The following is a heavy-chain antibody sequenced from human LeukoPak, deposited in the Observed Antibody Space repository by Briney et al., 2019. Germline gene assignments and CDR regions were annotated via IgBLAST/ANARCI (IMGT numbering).Heavy chain of an antibody. CDR1: GGSISRYY. D-gene: IGHD5-18*01. CDR3: ARESSGYSYGH. V-gene: IGHV4-59*01. CDR2: IYYSGTT. J-gene: IGHJ4*02. Sequence: PSETLSLTCTVSGGSISRYYWSWIRQPPGKGLERIGYIYYSGTTNYNPSLKSQVTISVDTSKNQFSLRLSSVTAADTAVYYCARESSGYSYGHWGQGTLVTVSS.